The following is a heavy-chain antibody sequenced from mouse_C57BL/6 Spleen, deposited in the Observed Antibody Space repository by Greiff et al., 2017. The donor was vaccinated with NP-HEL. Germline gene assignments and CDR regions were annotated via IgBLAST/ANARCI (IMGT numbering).Heavy chain of an antibody. D-gene: IGHD1-1*01. CDR2: IDPSDSYT. J-gene: IGHJ2*01. Sequence: VQLQQPGAELVMPGASVKLSCKASGYTFTSYWMHWVKQRPGQGLEWIGEIDPSDSYTNYNQKFKGKSTLTVDKSSSTAYMQRSSLTSEDSAVYYCASVVARSSFDYWGQGTTLTVSS. CDR1: GYTFTSYW. CDR3: ASVVARSSFDY. V-gene: IGHV1-69*01.